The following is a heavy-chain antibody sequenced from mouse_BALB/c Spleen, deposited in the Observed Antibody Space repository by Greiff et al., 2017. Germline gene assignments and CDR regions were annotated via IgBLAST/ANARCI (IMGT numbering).Heavy chain of an antibody. CDR3: ARDYDNFDY. J-gene: IGHJ2*01. CDR2: ISSGSSTI. CDR1: GFTFSSFG. Sequence: EVQLVESGGGLVQPGGSRKLSCAASGFTFSSFGMHWVRQAPEKGLEWVAYISSGSSTIYYADTVKGRFTISRDNPKNTLFLQMTSLRSEDTAMYYCARDYDNFDYWGQGTTLTVAS. V-gene: IGHV5-17*02. D-gene: IGHD2-4*01.